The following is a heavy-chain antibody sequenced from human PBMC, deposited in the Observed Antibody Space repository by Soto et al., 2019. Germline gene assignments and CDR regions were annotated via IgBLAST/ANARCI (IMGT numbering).Heavy chain of an antibody. D-gene: IGHD6-19*01. CDR3: ARRGERWLPEEY. V-gene: IGHV3-23*01. J-gene: IGHJ4*02. Sequence: EVQLLESGGGLVQPGGSLRLSCAASGFTFHIYPMTWVRQTPGKGLEWVSTISRGSDDIQYADSVKGRFTITRDDSKKTLYLQMNGLRAEDSAVYYCARRGERWLPEEYWGQGTLVTVSS. CDR1: GFTFHIYP. CDR2: ISRGSDDI.